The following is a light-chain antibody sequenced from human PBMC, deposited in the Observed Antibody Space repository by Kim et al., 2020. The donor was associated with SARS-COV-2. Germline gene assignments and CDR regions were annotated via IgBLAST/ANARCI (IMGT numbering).Light chain of an antibody. CDR1: NIGSKN. CDR2: RDR. CDR3: HVWDSFTAV. V-gene: IGLV3-9*01. Sequence: SYELTQPLSVSVALEQTARDTCGGNNIGSKNVQWYQQKPGQAPVLVLSRDRNRCSGIPVRFSGSNPGNTATLTISRAQAGDEVDYYCHVWDSFTAVFGGG. J-gene: IGLJ3*02.